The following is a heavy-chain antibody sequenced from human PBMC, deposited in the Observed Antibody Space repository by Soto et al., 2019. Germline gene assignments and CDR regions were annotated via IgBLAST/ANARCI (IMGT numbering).Heavy chain of an antibody. J-gene: IGHJ5*02. CDR3: ARSPLDFWSGYYTGSWFDT. D-gene: IGHD3-3*01. CDR1: CYTFRSHG. CDR2: INAGNGNT. Sequence: AGVKVSCKSPCYTFRSHGISLLRQSAGQGLECMGWINAGNGNTKYSQKFQGRVTITRDTSASTAYMELSSLRSEDTAVYYCARSPLDFWSGYYTGSWFDTWGQGTLVTVSS. V-gene: IGHV1-3*01.